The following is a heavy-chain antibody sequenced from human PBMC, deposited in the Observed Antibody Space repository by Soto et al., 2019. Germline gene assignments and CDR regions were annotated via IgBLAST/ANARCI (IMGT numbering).Heavy chain of an antibody. CDR2: IYYTGNT. CDR3: ERDMHPGLTHYFDP. V-gene: IGHV4-61*01. Sequence: SETLSLTFTVSHGSVSSDPFYWTCIRQHPGKGLEWIGNIYYTGNTNYNPSLQSRVAISMDTSKNQLSLKLNSMTAADTAVYYCERDMHPGLTHYFDPWGQGTLVTVSS. D-gene: IGHD1-20*01. J-gene: IGHJ5*02. CDR1: HGSVSSDPFY.